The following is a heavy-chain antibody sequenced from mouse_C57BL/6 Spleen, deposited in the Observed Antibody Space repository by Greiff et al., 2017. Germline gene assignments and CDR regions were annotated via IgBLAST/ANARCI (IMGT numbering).Heavy chain of an antibody. CDR1: GYTFTSYG. J-gene: IGHJ4*01. CDR3: ARSTYYSNYEDYAMDY. Sequence: VQLQQSGAELARPGASVKLSCKASGYTFTSYGISWVKQRTGQGLEWIGEIYPRSGNTYYNEKFKGKATLTADKSSSTAYMELRSLTSEDSAVYFCARSTYYSNYEDYAMDYWGQGTSVTVSS. D-gene: IGHD2-5*01. CDR2: IYPRSGNT. V-gene: IGHV1-81*01.